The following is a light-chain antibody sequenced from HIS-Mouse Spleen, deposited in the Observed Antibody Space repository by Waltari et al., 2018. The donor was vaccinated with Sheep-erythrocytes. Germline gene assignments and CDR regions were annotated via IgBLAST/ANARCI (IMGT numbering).Light chain of an antibody. CDR2: QDS. Sequence: SYELTQPHPVSVSPGQTATIPCSGDKLGDKYACWYQQKPGQSPVLVMYQDSKRPSGIPERFSGSNSGNTATLTISGTQAMDEADYYCQAWDSSTVVFGGGTK. CDR3: QAWDSSTVV. CDR1: KLGDKY. V-gene: IGLV3-1*01. J-gene: IGLJ2*01.